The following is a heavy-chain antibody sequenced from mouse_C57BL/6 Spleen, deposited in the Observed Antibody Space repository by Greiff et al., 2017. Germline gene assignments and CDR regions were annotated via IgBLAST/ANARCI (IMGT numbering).Heavy chain of an antibody. Sequence: QVQLKQSGAELVKPGASVKISCKASGYAFSSYWMNWVKQRPGKGLEWIGQIYPGDGDTNYNGKFKGKATLTADKSSSTAYMQLSSLTSEDSAVYFWARDFLHYLDYWGQGTTLTVAS. CDR2: IYPGDGDT. CDR1: GYAFSSYW. J-gene: IGHJ2*01. V-gene: IGHV1-80*01. CDR3: ARDFLHYLDY.